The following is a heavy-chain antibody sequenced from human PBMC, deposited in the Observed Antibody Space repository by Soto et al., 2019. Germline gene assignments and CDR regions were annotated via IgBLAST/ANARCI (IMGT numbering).Heavy chain of an antibody. CDR1: GGSISSYY. Sequence: SETLSLTCTVSGGSISSYYWSWIRQPPGKGLEWIGYIYYSGSTNYNPSLKSRVTMSVDTSKNQFSLKLSSVTAADTAVYYCARDHLKGEQLGVYYYGMDVWGQGTTVTVSS. D-gene: IGHD3-16*01. CDR3: ARDHLKGEQLGVYYYGMDV. CDR2: IYYSGST. J-gene: IGHJ6*02. V-gene: IGHV4-59*12.